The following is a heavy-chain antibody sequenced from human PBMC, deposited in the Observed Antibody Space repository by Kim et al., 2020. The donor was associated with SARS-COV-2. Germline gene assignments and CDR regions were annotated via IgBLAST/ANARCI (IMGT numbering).Heavy chain of an antibody. J-gene: IGHJ4*02. Sequence: LKSRVTISVGTSKNQFSLKLSSVTAADTAVYYCARQTDVLRYFDWLLTPWGQGTLVTVSS. D-gene: IGHD3-9*01. CDR3: ARQTDVLRYFDWLLTP. V-gene: IGHV4-39*01.